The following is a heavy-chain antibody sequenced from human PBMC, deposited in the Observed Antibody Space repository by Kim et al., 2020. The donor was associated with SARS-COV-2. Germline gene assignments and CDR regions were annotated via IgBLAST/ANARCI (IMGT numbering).Heavy chain of an antibody. CDR2: LSGDRTTV. CDR1: GFTFSTYS. CDR3: ARHELGMDV. Sequence: GGSLRLSCAASGFTFSTYSMNWVRQAPGKGLEWISFLSGDRTTVYYADSLKGRFTISRDNAKKSLYLQMNSLRDEDTAVYYCARHELGMDVWGQGTTVTVSS. D-gene: IGHD3-10*01. J-gene: IGHJ6*02. V-gene: IGHV3-48*02.